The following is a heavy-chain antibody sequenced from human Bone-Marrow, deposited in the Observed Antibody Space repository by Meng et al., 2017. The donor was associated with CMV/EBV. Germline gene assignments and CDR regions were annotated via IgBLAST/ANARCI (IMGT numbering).Heavy chain of an antibody. CDR3: ANQNYDILTGYYTSPLDY. CDR2: ISGSGGST. V-gene: IGHV3-23*01. D-gene: IGHD3-9*01. CDR1: LTFSSYA. J-gene: IGHJ4*02. Sequence: LTFSSYAMSWVRQAQGKGVEWVSAISGSGGSTYYADSVKGRFTISRDNSKNTLYLQMNSLRAEDTAVYYCANQNYDILTGYYTSPLDYWGQGTLVTVSS.